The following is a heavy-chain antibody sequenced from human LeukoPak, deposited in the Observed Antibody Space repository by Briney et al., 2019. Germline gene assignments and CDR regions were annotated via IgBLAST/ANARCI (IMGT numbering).Heavy chain of an antibody. CDR1: GFTFSDYY. V-gene: IGHV3-11*05. D-gene: IGHD5-24*01. Sequence: GGSLRLSCVASGFTFSDYYMSWIRRAPGKGLEWISYISSSSSSTNYADSVKGRFTISRDNSENTLYLQMNSLRGEDTAVYYCARVGSYKFDYWGQGTLVTVSS. CDR3: ARVGSYKFDY. CDR2: ISSSSSST. J-gene: IGHJ4*02.